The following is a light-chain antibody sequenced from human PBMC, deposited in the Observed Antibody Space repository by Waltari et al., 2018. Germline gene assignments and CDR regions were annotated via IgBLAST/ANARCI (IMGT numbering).Light chain of an antibody. CDR3: SSYTSSSTWV. CDR2: DVN. V-gene: IGLV2-14*03. Sequence: QSALPQPAHVSGSPGQSIPLSCPGTSNAVGYYNYVSWYQHHPGKAPKLMIYDVNNRPSGVSNRFSGSKSGNTASLTISGLQAEDEADYYCSSYTSSSTWVFGGGTKLTVL. CDR1: SNAVGYYNY. J-gene: IGLJ3*02.